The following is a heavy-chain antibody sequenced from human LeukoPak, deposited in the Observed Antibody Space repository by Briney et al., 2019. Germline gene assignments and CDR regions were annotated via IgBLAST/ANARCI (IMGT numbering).Heavy chain of an antibody. D-gene: IGHD3-10*01. Sequence: GESLKISCKGSGYSFTSYWIGWVRQMPGKGLEWMGIIYPGDSDTRYSPSFQGQVTISAVKSISTAYLQWSSLKASDTAMYYCARLCYYGSGSYSGYTPWGQGTLVTVSS. J-gene: IGHJ4*02. CDR2: IYPGDSDT. CDR3: ARLCYYGSGSYSGYTP. CDR1: GYSFTSYW. V-gene: IGHV5-51*01.